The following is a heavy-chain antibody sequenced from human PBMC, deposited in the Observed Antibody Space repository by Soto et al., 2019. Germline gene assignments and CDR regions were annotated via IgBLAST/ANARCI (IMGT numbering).Heavy chain of an antibody. D-gene: IGHD3-22*01. Sequence: QVQLVQSGAEVKKPGSSVKVSCKASGGTFSSYAISWVRQAPGQGLEWMGGIIPIFGTANYAHKFQGRVTITEDESTSTAYMELSSLRSEDTAVYYCAREPYDSSGQTSDFADYWGQGTLVTVSS. CDR3: AREPYDSSGQTSDFADY. CDR2: IIPIFGTA. V-gene: IGHV1-69*01. CDR1: GGTFSSYA. J-gene: IGHJ4*02.